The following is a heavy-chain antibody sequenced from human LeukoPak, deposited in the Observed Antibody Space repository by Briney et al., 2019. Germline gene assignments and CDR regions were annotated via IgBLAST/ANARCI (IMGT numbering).Heavy chain of an antibody. CDR1: GFTFSSYS. Sequence: GGSLRLSCAASGFTFSSYSMNWVRQAPGKGLEWVSSISSSSSYIYYADSVKGRFTISRDNAKNSLYLQMNSLRAEDTAVYYCASTLARLRWYPREFDPWGQGTLVTVSS. J-gene: IGHJ5*02. V-gene: IGHV3-21*01. CDR3: ASTLARLRWYPREFDP. D-gene: IGHD4-23*01. CDR2: ISSSSSYI.